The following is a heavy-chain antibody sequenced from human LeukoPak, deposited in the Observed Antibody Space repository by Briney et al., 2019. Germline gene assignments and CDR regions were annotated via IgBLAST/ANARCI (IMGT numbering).Heavy chain of an antibody. CDR3: ASSRDLGELSLCVY. V-gene: IGHV3-11*04. CDR2: ISSSGSTI. Sequence: GGSLRLSCAASGFTFSDYYMSWIRQAPGKGLEWVSYISSSGSTIYYADSVKGRFTISRDNAKNSLYLQMNSLRAEDTAVYYCASSRDLGELSLCVYWGQGTLVTVSS. D-gene: IGHD3-16*02. J-gene: IGHJ4*02. CDR1: GFTFSDYY.